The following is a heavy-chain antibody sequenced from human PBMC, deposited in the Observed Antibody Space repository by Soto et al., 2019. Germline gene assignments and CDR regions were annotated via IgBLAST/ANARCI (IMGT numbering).Heavy chain of an antibody. V-gene: IGHV4-59*08. Sequence: SETLSLTCTVSGGSISSYYWSWIRQPPGKGLEWIGYIYYSGSTNYNPSLKSRVTISVDTSKNQFSLKLSSVTAADTAVYYCARVQTGTTFDYWGQGTLVTVSS. CDR3: ARVQTGTTFDY. D-gene: IGHD1-7*01. J-gene: IGHJ4*02. CDR2: IYYSGST. CDR1: GGSISSYY.